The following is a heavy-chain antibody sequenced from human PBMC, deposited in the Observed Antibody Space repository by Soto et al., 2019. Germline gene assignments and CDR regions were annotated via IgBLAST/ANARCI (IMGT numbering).Heavy chain of an antibody. CDR3: ARGLSGYGDDEGGDY. Sequence: QVQLVESGGGVVQPGRSLRLSCAASGFTFSSYAMHWVRQAPGKGLEWVAVISYDGSHKYYADSVKGRFTISRDNSKNPLYLHMNSLSAEDTAVYYCARGLSGYGDDEGGDYWGQGTLGTVSS. V-gene: IGHV3-30-3*01. CDR1: GFTFSSYA. J-gene: IGHJ4*02. CDR2: ISYDGSHK. D-gene: IGHD4-17*01.